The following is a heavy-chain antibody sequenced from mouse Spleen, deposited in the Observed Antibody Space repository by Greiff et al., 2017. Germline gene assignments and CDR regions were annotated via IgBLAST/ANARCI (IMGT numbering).Heavy chain of an antibody. Sequence: QVQLQQPGAELVMPGASVKLSCKASGYTFTSYWMHWVKQRPGQGLEWIGEIDPSDSYTNYNQKFKGKATLTVDKSSSTAYMQLSSLTSEDSAVYYCAPNWDGFADWGQGTLVTVSA. CDR3: APNWDGFAD. D-gene: IGHD4-1*01. CDR1: GYTFTSYW. J-gene: IGHJ3*01. V-gene: IGHV1-69*01. CDR2: IDPSDSYT.